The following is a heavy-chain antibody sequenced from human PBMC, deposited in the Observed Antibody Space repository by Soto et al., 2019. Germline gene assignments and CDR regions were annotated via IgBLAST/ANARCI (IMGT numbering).Heavy chain of an antibody. CDR1: GFTFSSYA. CDR3: GKIRVGEEKNPKCFDN. D-gene: IGHD3-16*01. V-gene: IGHV3-23*01. J-gene: IGHJ4*02. CDR2: ISGSGGST. Sequence: WGSLRLSCAASGFTFSSYAMSWVRQAPGKGLEWVSAISGSGGSTYYADSVKGRFTISRDNSKNTLYLQMNSLRAEDTAVYYWGKIRVGEEKNPKCFDNGGQGTLVTVS.